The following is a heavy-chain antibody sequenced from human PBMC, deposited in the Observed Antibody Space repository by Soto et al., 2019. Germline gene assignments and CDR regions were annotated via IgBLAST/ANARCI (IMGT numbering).Heavy chain of an antibody. V-gene: IGHV4-34*01. J-gene: IGHJ6*02. D-gene: IGHD2-2*01. Sequence: QVQLQQWGAGLLKPSETLSLTCTVYGGSFSGYYWSWIRQPPGKGLEWIGEINHSGSTNYNPSLKSRVTISVDTSKNQFSLKLSSVTAADTAVYYCARGTYCSSTSCYWGMDVWGQGTTVTVSS. CDR1: GGSFSGYY. CDR2: INHSGST. CDR3: ARGTYCSSTSCYWGMDV.